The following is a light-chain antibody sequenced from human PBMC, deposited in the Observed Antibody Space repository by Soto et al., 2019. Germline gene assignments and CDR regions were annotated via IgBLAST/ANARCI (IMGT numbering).Light chain of an antibody. V-gene: IGLV1-40*01. J-gene: IGLJ1*01. Sequence: QSVLTQPPSVSGAPGQRVTISCTGSSSNIGAGYDVHWYQQLPGTAPKLLIFRNNNRPSGVPDRFSGSKSGNSASLAITGLQAEDEADYYCTLYTSENTYVFGNGTTVTVL. CDR1: SSNIGAGYD. CDR2: RNN. CDR3: TLYTSENTYV.